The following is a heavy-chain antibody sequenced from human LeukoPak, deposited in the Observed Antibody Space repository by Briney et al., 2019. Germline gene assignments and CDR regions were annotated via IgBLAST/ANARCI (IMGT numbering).Heavy chain of an antibody. CDR1: GFTFSSYA. CDR2: ISGSGGST. Sequence: GGSLRLSCAASGFTFSSYAMSWVRQAPGKGLEWVSAISGSGGSTYYADSVKGRFTISRDNAKNSLYLQMNSLRAEDTAVYYCARGGSGSYYNFLAYWGQGTLVTVSS. V-gene: IGHV3-23*01. CDR3: ARGGSGSYYNFLAY. D-gene: IGHD3-10*01. J-gene: IGHJ4*02.